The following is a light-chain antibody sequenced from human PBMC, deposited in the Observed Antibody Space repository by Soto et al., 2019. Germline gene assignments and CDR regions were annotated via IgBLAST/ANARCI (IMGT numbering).Light chain of an antibody. Sequence: QSALTQPASVSGSPGQSITISCTGTSSDVGGYNYVSWYQQHPGKAPKLMIYDVSNRPSGVSNRFSGSKSGNTASLTISGLQAEDEADYYCSSYTSGSTPLFVFGTGTKVTV. CDR2: DVS. V-gene: IGLV2-14*01. J-gene: IGLJ1*01. CDR1: SSDVGGYNY. CDR3: SSYTSGSTPLFV.